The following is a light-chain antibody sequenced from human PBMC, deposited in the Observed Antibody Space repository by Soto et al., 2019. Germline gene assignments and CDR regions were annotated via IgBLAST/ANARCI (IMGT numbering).Light chain of an antibody. V-gene: IGKV3-15*01. CDR1: QSVGRS. J-gene: IGKJ4*01. Sequence: EVVMTQSPATVSVSPGEGATLSCRASQSVGRSLAWYQQKSGQAPRILIYSTSTRATGIPARFSGSGYGTEFTLIISSLQAEDFAVYYCQQYYYWPLTFGGGTKVEIK. CDR2: STS. CDR3: QQYYYWPLT.